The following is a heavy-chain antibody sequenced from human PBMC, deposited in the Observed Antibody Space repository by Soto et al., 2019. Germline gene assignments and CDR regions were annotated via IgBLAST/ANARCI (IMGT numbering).Heavy chain of an antibody. V-gene: IGHV4-39*01. J-gene: IGHJ3*02. CDR1: GGSISSSSYY. CDR2: IYYSGST. CDR3: ARLTRYCSGGSCYSGAFDI. D-gene: IGHD2-15*01. Sequence: PSETLSLTCTVSGGSISSSSYYWGWIRQPPGKGLEWIGSIYYSGSTYYNPSLKSRVTISVDTSKNQFSLKLSSVTAADTAVYYCARLTRYCSGGSCYSGAFDIWGQGTMVTVSS.